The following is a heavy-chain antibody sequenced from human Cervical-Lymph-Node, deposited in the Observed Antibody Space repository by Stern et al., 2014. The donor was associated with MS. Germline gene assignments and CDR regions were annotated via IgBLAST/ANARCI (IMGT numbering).Heavy chain of an antibody. CDR1: GFTFSTYA. V-gene: IGHV3-33*01. J-gene: IGHJ6*02. D-gene: IGHD1-26*01. Sequence: VQLEESGGGVVQPGRSLRLSCAASGFTFSTYAMHWVRQAPGKGPEWVAVIWFDANNKNYADAVTGRFTISRDNSQNTLYLQMNSLRAEDTAVYYCAREAPGANYGMDVWGQGTTVTVSS. CDR2: IWFDANNK. CDR3: AREAPGANYGMDV.